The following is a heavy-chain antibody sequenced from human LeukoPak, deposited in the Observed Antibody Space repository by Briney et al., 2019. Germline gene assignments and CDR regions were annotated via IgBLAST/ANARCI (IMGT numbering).Heavy chain of an antibody. CDR1: GFSLSTSGVG. V-gene: IGHV2-5*01. CDR3: AHSSRSKYYYDSSSSLFDP. Sequence: SGPTLVNPTQTLTLTCTFSGFSLSTSGVGVGWIRQPPGKALEWLALIYWNDDKRYSPSLRSSLTITKDTSKNQVVLTMTNMDPVDTATYYCAHSSRSKYYYDSSSSLFDPWGQGTLVTVSS. J-gene: IGHJ5*02. D-gene: IGHD3-22*01. CDR2: IYWNDDK.